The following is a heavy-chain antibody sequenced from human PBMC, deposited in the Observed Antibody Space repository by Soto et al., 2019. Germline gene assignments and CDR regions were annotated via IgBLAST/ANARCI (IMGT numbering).Heavy chain of an antibody. CDR3: ARDQGITTFGVYSMYYYGMDV. V-gene: IGHV1-3*04. Sequence: ASVKVSCKASGYTFTSYAMHWVRQAPGQRLEWMGWINTGNGNTKYSQHLQGRVSMTTDTSASTAYMELRSLRSDDTAVYYCARDQGITTFGVYSMYYYGMDVWGQGTTVTVSS. CDR1: GYTFTSYA. CDR2: INTGNGNT. D-gene: IGHD3-3*01. J-gene: IGHJ6*02.